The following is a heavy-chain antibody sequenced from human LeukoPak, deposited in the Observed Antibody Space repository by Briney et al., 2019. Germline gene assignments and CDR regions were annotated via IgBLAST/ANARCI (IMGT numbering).Heavy chain of an antibody. V-gene: IGHV3-48*04. CDR1: GFTFSSYA. CDR2: ISSSGSTI. CDR3: VKSPRRYFAGLYGDC. Sequence: PGGSLRLSCAASGFTFSSYAMHWVRQAPGKGLEWVSYISSSGSTIYYADSVKGRFTISRDNAKNSLYLQMSSLKPEDTALYYCVKSPRRYFAGLYGDCWGQGTLVTVSS. D-gene: IGHD3-9*01. J-gene: IGHJ4*02.